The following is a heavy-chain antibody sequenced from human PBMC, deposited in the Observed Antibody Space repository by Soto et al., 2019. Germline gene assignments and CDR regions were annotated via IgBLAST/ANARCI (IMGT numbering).Heavy chain of an antibody. V-gene: IGHV1-69*13. CDR3: ARAPILVGETTYENYFDY. Sequence: RASVKVSCKASGGTFSNFVISGVRQAPGQGLEWMGGNIPIFGTANYAQKFQGRVTIIADESTGTTYMELTSLRSEDTAVYYCARAPILVGETTYENYFDYWGQGTLVTVSS. J-gene: IGHJ4*02. CDR1: GGTFSNFV. CDR2: NIPIFGTA. D-gene: IGHD2-21*01.